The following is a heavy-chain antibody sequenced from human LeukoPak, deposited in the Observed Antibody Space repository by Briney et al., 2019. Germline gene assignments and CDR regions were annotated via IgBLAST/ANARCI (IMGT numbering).Heavy chain of an antibody. J-gene: IGHJ4*02. CDR1: GGTFSSYA. CDR2: INPSGGST. D-gene: IGHD1-26*01. CDR3: ARARGSYYPREVDY. V-gene: IGHV1-46*01. Sequence: ASVKVSCKASGGTFSSYAISWVRQAPGQGLEWMGIINPSGGSTSYAQKFQGRVTMTRDTSTSTVYKELSSLRSEDTAVYYCARARGSYYPREVDYWGQGTLVTVSS.